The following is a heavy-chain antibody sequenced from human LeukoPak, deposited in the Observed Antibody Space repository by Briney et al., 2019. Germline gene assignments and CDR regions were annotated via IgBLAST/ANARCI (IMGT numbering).Heavy chain of an antibody. V-gene: IGHV4-4*07. CDR2: IYSSGTT. CDR1: GGSISSYY. CDR3: ARPGPGGVANFDY. J-gene: IGHJ4*02. Sequence: SETLSLICTVSGGSISSYYWSWIRQPAGKGLEWIGRIYSSGTTHFNPSLESRVTMSVDTSKNQFSLKLSSVTAADTAVYFCARPGPGGVANFDYWGQGTLVTVSS. D-gene: IGHD3-3*01.